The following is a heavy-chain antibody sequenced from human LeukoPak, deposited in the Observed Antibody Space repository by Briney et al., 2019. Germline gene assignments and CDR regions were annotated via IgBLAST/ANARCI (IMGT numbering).Heavy chain of an antibody. J-gene: IGHJ3*02. CDR1: GFTFSSYW. Sequence: PGGSLRLSCAASGFTFSSYWMSWVRQAPGKGLQWVANIKDDGGEKYYVDSVKGRFTISRDNAKNSLYMQMNSLRGEDTAVYYCAREVPGAVNAFDIWGQGTMVTVSS. D-gene: IGHD2-2*01. CDR3: AREVPGAVNAFDI. CDR2: IKDDGGEK. V-gene: IGHV3-7*01.